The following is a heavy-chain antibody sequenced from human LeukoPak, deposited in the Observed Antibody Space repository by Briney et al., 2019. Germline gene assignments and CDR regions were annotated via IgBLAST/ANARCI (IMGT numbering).Heavy chain of an antibody. CDR2: ISGSSSTI. J-gene: IGHJ4*02. D-gene: IGHD3-22*01. V-gene: IGHV3-48*01. CDR3: ARGSTYYDSSGQVPFDY. Sequence: GGSLSLSGAASGLTFSSYSINWVRQAQGKGLEWGSYISGSSSTIYYADSVKGRFTISRDNGKNTLYLQMNSLRAEDTAVYYCARGSTYYDSSGQVPFDYWGQGTLVTVSS. CDR1: GLTFSSYS.